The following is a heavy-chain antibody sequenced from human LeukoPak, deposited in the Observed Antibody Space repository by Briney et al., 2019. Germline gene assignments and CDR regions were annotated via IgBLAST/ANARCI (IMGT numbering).Heavy chain of an antibody. Sequence: PSETLSLTCAVYGGSFSGYYWSWIRQPPGKGLEWIGEINHSGSTNYNPSLKSRVTISVDTSKNQFSLKLSSVTAADTAVYYCARGKRELLYYFDYWGQGTLVTVSS. D-gene: IGHD1-26*01. CDR1: GGSFSGYY. J-gene: IGHJ4*02. CDR2: INHSGST. V-gene: IGHV4-34*01. CDR3: ARGKRELLYYFDY.